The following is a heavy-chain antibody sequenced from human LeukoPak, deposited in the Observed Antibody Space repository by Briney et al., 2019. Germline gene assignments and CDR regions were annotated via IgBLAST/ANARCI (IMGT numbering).Heavy chain of an antibody. J-gene: IGHJ5*02. CDR2: IWYDGSNK. D-gene: IGHD5-12*01. Sequence: GGSLRLSCAASGFTFSSYGMHWVRQAPGKGLEWVAVIWYDGSNKYYADSVKGRLTISRDNSKNTLYLQMNSLRAEDTAVYYCARDGYPDGAGNWFDPWGQGTLVTVSS. CDR1: GFTFSSYG. CDR3: ARDGYPDGAGNWFDP. V-gene: IGHV3-33*01.